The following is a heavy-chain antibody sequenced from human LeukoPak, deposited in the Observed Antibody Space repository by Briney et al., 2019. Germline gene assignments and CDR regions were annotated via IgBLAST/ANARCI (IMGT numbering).Heavy chain of an antibody. CDR2: IWYDGSNK. D-gene: IGHD4-17*01. Sequence: GRSLRLSCAASGFSFSNYGMHWVRQAPGKGLEWVAVIWYDGSNKYYADSVKGRFTISRDNSKNTLYVQMSSLRAEDTAVYYCAREPRYGDYVGVLDYWGQGTLVTVSS. CDR3: AREPRYGDYVGVLDY. CDR1: GFSFSNYG. V-gene: IGHV3-33*01. J-gene: IGHJ4*02.